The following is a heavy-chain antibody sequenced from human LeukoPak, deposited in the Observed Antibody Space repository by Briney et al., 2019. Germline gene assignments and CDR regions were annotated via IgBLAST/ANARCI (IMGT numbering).Heavy chain of an antibody. J-gene: IGHJ4*02. CDR3: AKWGDYDVLTGYYVSDY. D-gene: IGHD3-9*01. V-gene: IGHV3-23*01. CDR1: GFTFSNYA. CDR2: ITGSGGNT. Sequence: GGSLRLSCAASGFTFSNYAMSWVRQAPGKGLEWVSAITGSGGNTYYADSVKGRFTIPRDNSKNTVFLQMNSLRTEDTAVYYCAKWGDYDVLTGYYVSDYWGQGTLVTVSS.